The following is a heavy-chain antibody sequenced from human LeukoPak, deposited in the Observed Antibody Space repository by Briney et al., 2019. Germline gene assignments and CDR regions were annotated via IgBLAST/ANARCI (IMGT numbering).Heavy chain of an antibody. CDR3: TRGLASDKVDF. V-gene: IGHV4-30-4*01. CDR2: IHSDGTT. CDR1: GGSVSSGPFI. Sequence: PSQTLSLTCTVSGGSVSSGPFIWSWVRQPPGKGLEWIVRIHSDGTTSYNPSLQSRITMSADTHKNQFSLKLTSVTAADTAVYFCTRGLASDKVDFWGQGTLVTVSP. D-gene: IGHD2-15*01. J-gene: IGHJ4*02.